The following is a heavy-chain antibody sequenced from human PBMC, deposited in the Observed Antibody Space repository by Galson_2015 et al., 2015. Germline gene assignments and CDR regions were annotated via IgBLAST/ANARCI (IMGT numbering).Heavy chain of an antibody. CDR1: GFTFDDYA. V-gene: IGHV3-23*01. CDR2: ISTSGHST. D-gene: IGHD3-16*01. CDR3: AKGDTFFDN. J-gene: IGHJ4*02. Sequence: SLRLSCAVSGFTFDDYAMHWVRQAPGRGLEWVSGISTSGHSTYYADSVKGRFTISRDNSKNTVYLQMNSLRAEDTALYYCAKGDTFFDNWGQGTLVIVSS.